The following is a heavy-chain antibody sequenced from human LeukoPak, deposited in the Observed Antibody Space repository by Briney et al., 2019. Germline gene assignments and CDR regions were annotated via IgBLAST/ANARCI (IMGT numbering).Heavy chain of an antibody. V-gene: IGHV4-59*12. J-gene: IGHJ4*02. Sequence: PSETLSLTCTVSGGSINGYYWNWIRQAPGKGLEWIGYIHYRGSTNYNPSLKSRVTISLDTSKNQFSLKLSSVTAADTAVYYCARGRRYGGSFCLDYWGQGTLVTVSS. CDR2: IHYRGST. CDR3: ARGRRYGGSFCLDY. D-gene: IGHD1-26*01. CDR1: GGSINGYY.